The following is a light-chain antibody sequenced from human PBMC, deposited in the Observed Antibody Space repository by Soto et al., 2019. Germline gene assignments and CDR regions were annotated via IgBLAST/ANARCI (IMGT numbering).Light chain of an antibody. V-gene: IGKV1-39*01. Sequence: DIQMTQSPSSLSASVEDRVIITCRASQSISNHLNWYQQKPGKAPKLLIYAASSLQSGVPSRFSGSGSGTDFTLTISSLQPEDFATYYCQQSYSTPLTFGPGTKVDI. J-gene: IGKJ3*01. CDR2: AAS. CDR1: QSISNH. CDR3: QQSYSTPLT.